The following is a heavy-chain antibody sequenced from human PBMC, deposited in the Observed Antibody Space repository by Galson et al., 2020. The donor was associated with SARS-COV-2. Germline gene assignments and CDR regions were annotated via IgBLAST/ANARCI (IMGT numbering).Heavy chain of an antibody. J-gene: IGHJ4*02. CDR2: MNPNSGNT. CDR1: GYTFTSYD. CDR3: ARGAPYCSSTSCYLFWNYQLFGY. Sequence: ASVKVSCKASGYTFTSYDINWVRQATGQGLEWMGWMNPNSGNTGYAQKFQGRVTMTRNTSISTAYMELSSLRSEDTAVYYCARGAPYCSSTSCYLFWNYQLFGYWGQGTLVTVSS. V-gene: IGHV1-8*01. D-gene: IGHD2-2*01.